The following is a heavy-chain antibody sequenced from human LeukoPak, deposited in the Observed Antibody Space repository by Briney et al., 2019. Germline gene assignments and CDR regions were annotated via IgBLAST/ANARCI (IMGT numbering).Heavy chain of an antibody. CDR3: AKDLLGTAMFSYFDY. CDR2: ISGSGGST. D-gene: IGHD3-10*02. Sequence: GGSLRLSCAASGFTFSDYYMSWIRQAPGKGLEWVSAISGSGGSTYYADSVKGRFTISRDNSKNTLYLQMNSLRAADTAVYYCAKDLLGTAMFSYFDYWGQGTLVTVSS. V-gene: IGHV3-23*01. J-gene: IGHJ4*02. CDR1: GFTFSDYY.